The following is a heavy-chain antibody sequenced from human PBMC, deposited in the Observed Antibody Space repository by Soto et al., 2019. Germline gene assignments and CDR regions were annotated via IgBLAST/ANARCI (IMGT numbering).Heavy chain of an antibody. CDR1: GITFTNYG. CDR2: ITSSGPYT. V-gene: IGHV3-21*01. CDR3: ASDWVSSTEYTWNYVTYFDY. J-gene: IGHJ4*02. D-gene: IGHD1-7*01. Sequence: GGSLRLSCAASGITFTNYGFNWVRQASGKGLEWVSSITSSGPYTSYADSVKGRFTISRDSPKQTLYLQMNSLIPDDTAMYFFASDWVSSTEYTWNYVTYFDYWGQGALVTVSS.